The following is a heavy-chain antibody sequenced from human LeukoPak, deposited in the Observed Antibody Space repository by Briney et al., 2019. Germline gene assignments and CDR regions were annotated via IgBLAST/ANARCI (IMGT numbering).Heavy chain of an antibody. Sequence: GGSLRLSCAASGFTFSSYAMHWVRQAPGKGLEWVAVISYDGSNKYYADSVKGRFTISRDNAKNTVFLQMNSLRAEDTAVYYCARDMQWLALEALDYWGQGTLVTVSS. D-gene: IGHD6-19*01. CDR1: GFTFSSYA. CDR3: ARDMQWLALEALDY. J-gene: IGHJ4*02. CDR2: ISYDGSNK. V-gene: IGHV3-30-3*01.